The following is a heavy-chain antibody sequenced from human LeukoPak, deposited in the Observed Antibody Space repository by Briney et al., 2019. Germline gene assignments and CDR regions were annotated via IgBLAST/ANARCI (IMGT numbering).Heavy chain of an antibody. CDR2: IIPIFGAA. V-gene: IGHV1-69*13. D-gene: IGHD6-19*01. CDR1: GGTFSSYA. J-gene: IGHJ4*02. Sequence: GASVKVSCKASGGTFSSYAISWVRQAPGQGLEWMGGIIPIFGAANYAQKFQGRVTITADESTSTAYMELSSLRSEDTAVYYCARIATKYSSGWYFDYWGQGTLVTVSS. CDR3: ARIATKYSSGWYFDY.